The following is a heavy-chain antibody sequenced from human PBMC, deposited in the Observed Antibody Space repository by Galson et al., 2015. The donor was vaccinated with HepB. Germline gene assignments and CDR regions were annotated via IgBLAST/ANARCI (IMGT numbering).Heavy chain of an antibody. Sequence: SLRLSCAASGFTFSSYDMHWVRQAPGKGLEWVSGISWNSGSIGYADSVKGRFTISRDNAKNSLYLQMNSLRAEDTALYYCAKDLRYSSSWYRGEFDYWGQGTLVTVSS. CDR2: ISWNSGSI. CDR1: GFTFSSYD. D-gene: IGHD6-13*01. J-gene: IGHJ4*02. V-gene: IGHV3-9*01. CDR3: AKDLRYSSSWYRGEFDY.